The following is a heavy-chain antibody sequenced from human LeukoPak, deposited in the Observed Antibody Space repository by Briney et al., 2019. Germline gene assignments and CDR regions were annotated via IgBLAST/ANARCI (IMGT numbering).Heavy chain of an antibody. CDR2: ISSSSSYI. CDR3: ARDRQWPAQNPAYFDY. CDR1: GFTFSSYS. J-gene: IGHJ4*02. Sequence: KSGGSLRFSCAASGFTFSSYSMNWVRQAPGKGLEWVSSISSSSSYIYYADSVKGRFTISRDNAKNSLYLQMNSLRAEDTAVYYCARDRQWPAQNPAYFDYWGQGTLVTVSS. D-gene: IGHD6-19*01. V-gene: IGHV3-21*01.